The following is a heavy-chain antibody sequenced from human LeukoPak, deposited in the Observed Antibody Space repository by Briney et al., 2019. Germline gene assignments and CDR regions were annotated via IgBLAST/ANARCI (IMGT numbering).Heavy chain of an antibody. Sequence: PGGSLRLSCAASGFTFDDYAVHWVRQAPGKGLEWVSLISGDGYITYYADSVKGRFTISRDNSKNSLYLQMNSLRTEDTALYYCAKELSSGWSSRYFDHWGQGTLVTVSS. V-gene: IGHV3-43*02. CDR1: GFTFDDYA. CDR2: ISGDGYIT. D-gene: IGHD6-19*01. CDR3: AKELSSGWSSRYFDH. J-gene: IGHJ4*02.